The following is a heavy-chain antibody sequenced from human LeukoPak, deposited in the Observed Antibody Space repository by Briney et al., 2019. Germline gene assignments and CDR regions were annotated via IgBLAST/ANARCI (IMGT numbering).Heavy chain of an antibody. CDR3: AKDAGKWPVVGPTAFDY. D-gene: IGHD1-26*01. J-gene: IGHJ4*02. V-gene: IGHV3-30*02. Sequence: PGGSLRLSCAASGFTFSGSGMHWVRQAPGKGLEWVSFIGYDANNEYYTDSVKGRFTISRDNLKNMLYLQMDSLRAEDTAFYYCAKDAGKWPVVGPTAFDYWGQGSLVAVSS. CDR1: GFTFSGSG. CDR2: IGYDANNE.